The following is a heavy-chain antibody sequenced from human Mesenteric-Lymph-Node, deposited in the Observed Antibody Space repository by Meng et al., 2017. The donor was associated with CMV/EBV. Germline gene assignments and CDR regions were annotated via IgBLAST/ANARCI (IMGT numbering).Heavy chain of an antibody. CDR2: INHSGTT. J-gene: IGHJ4*02. CDR1: GGSFSGYY. CDR3: ARGDSSGGHMRHSN. Sequence: SETLSLTCAVYGGSFSGYYWSWIRQPPGKGLEWIGEINHSGTTYNNPSLESRVTISIDTSNNHFSLKLSSVTAADTAVYYCARGDSSGGHMRHSNWGQGTLVTVSS. D-gene: IGHD3-22*01. V-gene: IGHV4-34*01.